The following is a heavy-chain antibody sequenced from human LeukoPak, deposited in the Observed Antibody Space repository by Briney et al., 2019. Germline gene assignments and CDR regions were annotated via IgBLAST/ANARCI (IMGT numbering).Heavy chain of an antibody. V-gene: IGHV3-23*01. CDR3: AKSPAYYYDSSGYFHY. D-gene: IGHD3-22*01. CDR1: GFTFSSFA. Sequence: GGSLRLSCAASGFTFSSFAMSWVRQAPGKGLYWVSSISGSGGSSYYADSVKGRFTISRDNSKNTLYLQMNSLRAEDTALYYCAKSPAYYYDSSGYFHYWGQGTLVTVSS. CDR2: ISGSGGSS. J-gene: IGHJ4*02.